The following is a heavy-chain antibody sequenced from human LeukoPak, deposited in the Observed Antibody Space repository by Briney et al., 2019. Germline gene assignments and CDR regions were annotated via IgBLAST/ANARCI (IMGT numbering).Heavy chain of an antibody. Sequence: GASVKVSCKASGYTFTGYHMHWVRQAPGQGLEWMGWINPNSGGTNYEQKFQGRVTMTRDTSISTAYMELSSLRSDDTAVYYCARVCSNGYYSACVDYWGQGTLVTVSS. V-gene: IGHV1-2*02. D-gene: IGHD2-8*01. CDR1: GYTFTGYH. CDR2: INPNSGGT. J-gene: IGHJ4*02. CDR3: ARVCSNGYYSACVDY.